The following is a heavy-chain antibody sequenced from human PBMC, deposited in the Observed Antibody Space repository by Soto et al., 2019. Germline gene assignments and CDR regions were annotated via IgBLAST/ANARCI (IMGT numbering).Heavy chain of an antibody. D-gene: IGHD3-3*01. CDR2: IYYSGST. CDR1: GGSISGSSYY. J-gene: IGHJ6*02. Sequence: SETLSLTCTVSGGSISGSSYYWGWIRQPPGKGLEWIGSIYYSGSTYYNPSLKSRVTISVDTSKNQFSLKLSSVTAADTAVYYCARRGGRFYYYYGMDVWGQGTTVTVSS. CDR3: ARRGGRFYYYYGMDV. V-gene: IGHV4-39*01.